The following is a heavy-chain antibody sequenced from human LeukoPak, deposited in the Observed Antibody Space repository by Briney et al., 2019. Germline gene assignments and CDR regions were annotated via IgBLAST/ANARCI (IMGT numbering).Heavy chain of an antibody. V-gene: IGHV3-53*01. Sequence: GGSLRLSCAASVVTVSNTFRSWVRQAPGKGLEWVSVIYIVGTTYYADSVKGRFTISRDNSKNTLYLQLNSLRAEDTAVYYCARGSGWLDYWGQGALVTVSS. CDR2: IYIVGTT. D-gene: IGHD6-19*01. CDR1: VVTVSNTF. J-gene: IGHJ4*02. CDR3: ARGSGWLDY.